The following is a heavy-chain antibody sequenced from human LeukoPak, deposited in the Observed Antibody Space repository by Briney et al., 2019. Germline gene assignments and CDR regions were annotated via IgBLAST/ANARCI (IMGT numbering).Heavy chain of an antibody. D-gene: IGHD3-16*01. Sequence: GALELSFAASGFPFRSYGLPWVRPAPGQGLEGVAVISYDGSNKYYADSVKGRFTISRDNSKNTLYLQMNSLRAEDTAVYYCAKDMGYDYNWFDPWGQGTLVTVSS. CDR2: ISYDGSNK. CDR1: GFPFRSYG. J-gene: IGHJ5*02. CDR3: AKDMGYDYNWFDP. V-gene: IGHV3-30*18.